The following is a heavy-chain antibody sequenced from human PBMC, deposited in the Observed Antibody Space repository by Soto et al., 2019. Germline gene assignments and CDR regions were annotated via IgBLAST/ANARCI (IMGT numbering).Heavy chain of an antibody. CDR1: GFTFSSYG. CDR2: IWYDGSNK. Sequence: GGSLRLSCAASGFTFSSYGMHWVRQAPGKGLEWVAVIWYDGSNKYYADSVKGRFTISRDNSKNTLYLQMNSLRAEDTAVYYCARRGPGTYFDYWGQGTLVTVSS. D-gene: IGHD6-13*01. CDR3: ARRGPGTYFDY. J-gene: IGHJ4*02. V-gene: IGHV3-33*01.